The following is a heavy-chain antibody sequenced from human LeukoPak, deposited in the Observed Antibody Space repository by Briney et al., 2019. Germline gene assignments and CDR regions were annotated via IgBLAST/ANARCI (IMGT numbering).Heavy chain of an antibody. CDR1: GGSISRSDYY. CDR2: IFYSGST. D-gene: IGHD4-17*01. J-gene: IGHJ4*02. CDR3: ARGPTMTTDY. Sequence: SQTLSLTCTVSGGSISRSDYYWNWIRQPPGKGLEWIGYIFYSGSTSYNPSLKSRVTMSVDSSKNQSSLKLSSVTAADTAVYYCARGPTMTTDYWGQGTLVTVSS. V-gene: IGHV4-30-4*08.